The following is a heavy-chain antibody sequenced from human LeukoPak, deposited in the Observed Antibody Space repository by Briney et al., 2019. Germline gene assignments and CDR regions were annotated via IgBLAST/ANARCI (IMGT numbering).Heavy chain of an antibody. D-gene: IGHD3-22*01. CDR3: AASLDSSGYRDY. CDR2: IIPILGIA. Sequence: SVKVSFKASGGTFSIYAISWVRQAPGQGLEWMGRIIPILGIANYAQKFQGRVTITADKSTSTAYMELSSLRSEDTAVYYCAASLDSSGYRDYWGQGTLSPSPQ. J-gene: IGHJ4*02. V-gene: IGHV1-69*04. CDR1: GGTFSIYA.